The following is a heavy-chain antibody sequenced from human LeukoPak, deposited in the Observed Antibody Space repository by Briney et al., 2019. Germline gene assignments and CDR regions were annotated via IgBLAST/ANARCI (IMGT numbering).Heavy chain of an antibody. CDR3: AKGGSATITTGGFDP. CDR1: GFSLSIYA. V-gene: IGHV3-23*01. CDR2: MSGSGDIT. Sequence: GGCLRLSRAASGFSLSIYAMSWVRHAPGKGLEWVSGMSGSGDITYYADSVKGRFTISRDNPKNTLYLQVNSLRAEDTAIYHCAKGGSATITTGGFDPWGQGTLVTVSS. D-gene: IGHD4-11*01. J-gene: IGHJ5*02.